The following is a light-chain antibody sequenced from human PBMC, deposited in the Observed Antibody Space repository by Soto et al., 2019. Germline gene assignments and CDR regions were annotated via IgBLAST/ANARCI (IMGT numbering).Light chain of an antibody. Sequence: EIVLTQSPGTLSLSPGERATLSCRASQIFSSSYLAWYQQKPGQAPRLLIYGASSRATGIPDRFSGSGSGTDFTLTISRLEPEDLAVYYCQQYDNSPLTFGGGTKVDIK. CDR3: QQYDNSPLT. CDR1: QIFSSSY. V-gene: IGKV3-20*01. CDR2: GAS. J-gene: IGKJ4*01.